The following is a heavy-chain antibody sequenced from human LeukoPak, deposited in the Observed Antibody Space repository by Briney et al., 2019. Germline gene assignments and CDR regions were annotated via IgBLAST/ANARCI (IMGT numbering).Heavy chain of an antibody. Sequence: GGSLRLSCAASGFTFSSYSMNWVRQAPGKGLEWVAVISYDGSDKYYADSVKGRFTISRVNSKNTLYLQMNSLRAEDTAVYYCAKDPRRYSRTGGYFDYWGQGTLVTVSS. V-gene: IGHV3-30*18. CDR1: GFTFSSYS. D-gene: IGHD6-13*01. CDR3: AKDPRRYSRTGGYFDY. J-gene: IGHJ4*02. CDR2: ISYDGSDK.